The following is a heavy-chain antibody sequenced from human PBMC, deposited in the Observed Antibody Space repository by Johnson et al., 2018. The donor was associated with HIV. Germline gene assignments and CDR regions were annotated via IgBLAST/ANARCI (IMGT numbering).Heavy chain of an antibody. CDR3: ARDGTTGPSGDAYDI. J-gene: IGHJ3*02. V-gene: IGHV3-15*01. Sequence: VQLVESGGGVVQPGRSLRLSCAASGFTFSNAWMSWVRQAPGKGLEWVGRIKSKTDGGTTDYAAPVKGRFTISRDDSKNTLYLQTNSLRAEDTAVYYCARDGTTGPSGDAYDIWGQGTMVTVSS. CDR2: IKSKTDGGTT. CDR1: GFTFSNAW. D-gene: IGHD4-17*01.